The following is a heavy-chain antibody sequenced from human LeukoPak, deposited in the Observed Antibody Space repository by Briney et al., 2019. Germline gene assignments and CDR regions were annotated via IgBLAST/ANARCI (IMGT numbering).Heavy chain of an antibody. Sequence: PSETLSLTCTVSGVSISSGSYYWSWIRQPAGKGLEWFVRIYTSGSTNYNPSLKSRVTISVDTSKNQFSLKLSSVTAADTAVYYCARAGDFWSGYYVDYWGQGTLVTVSS. V-gene: IGHV4-61*02. CDR2: IYTSGST. CDR1: GVSISSGSYY. D-gene: IGHD3-3*01. CDR3: ARAGDFWSGYYVDY. J-gene: IGHJ4*02.